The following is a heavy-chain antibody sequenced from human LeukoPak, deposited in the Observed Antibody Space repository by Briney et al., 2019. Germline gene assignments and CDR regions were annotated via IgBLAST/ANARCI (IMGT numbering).Heavy chain of an antibody. CDR3: ARDHTVTTLSKALPGHY. D-gene: IGHD4-17*01. Sequence: GGSLRLSCAASGFTFSSYAMHWVRQAPGKGLEWVAVISYDGSNKYYADSVKGRFTISRDNSKNTLYLQMNSLRAEDTAVYYCARDHTVTTLSKALPGHYWGQGTLVTVSS. V-gene: IGHV3-30-3*01. CDR2: ISYDGSNK. CDR1: GFTFSSYA. J-gene: IGHJ4*02.